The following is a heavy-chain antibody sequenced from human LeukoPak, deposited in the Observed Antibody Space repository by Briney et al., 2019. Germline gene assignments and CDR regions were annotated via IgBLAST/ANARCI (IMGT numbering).Heavy chain of an antibody. CDR3: ARDNYDFWSGYYYYFDY. D-gene: IGHD3-3*01. V-gene: IGHV3-21*01. J-gene: IGHJ4*02. CDR2: ISSTSGYI. CDR1: GFTFSSYG. Sequence: GGSLRLSCAGSGFTFSSYGMDWVRQAPGKGLEWVSCISSTSGYISYADSVRGRFTISRDNAKNSLYLQMNSLRAEDTAVYYCARDNYDFWSGYYYYFDYWGQGTLVTVSS.